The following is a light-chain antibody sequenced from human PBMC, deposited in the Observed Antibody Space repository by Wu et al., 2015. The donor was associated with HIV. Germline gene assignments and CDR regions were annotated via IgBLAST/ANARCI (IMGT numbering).Light chain of an antibody. Sequence: EIVLTQSPGTLSLSPGERVTLSCRASQSVSSSYLAWYHQTPGQTPRLLIYGASSRATGIPDRFSGSGSGTNFTLTINRLEPEDFAVYYCQQYGSDHRYTFGQGTKLEIK. CDR2: GAS. J-gene: IGKJ2*01. CDR1: QSVSSSY. V-gene: IGKV3-20*01. CDR3: QQYGSDHRYT.